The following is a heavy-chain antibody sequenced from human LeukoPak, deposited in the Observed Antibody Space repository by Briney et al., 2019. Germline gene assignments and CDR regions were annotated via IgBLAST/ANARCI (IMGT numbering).Heavy chain of an antibody. CDR2: INPNSGGT. Sequence: ASVKVSCKASGYTFTGYYMHWVRQAPGQGLEWMGWINPNSGGTNYAQKFQGRVTMTRDTSISTAYKELSRLRSDDTAVYYCARELNYYGSGSYFYWGQGTLVTVSS. J-gene: IGHJ4*02. CDR3: ARELNYYGSGSYFY. D-gene: IGHD3-10*01. V-gene: IGHV1-2*02. CDR1: GYTFTGYY.